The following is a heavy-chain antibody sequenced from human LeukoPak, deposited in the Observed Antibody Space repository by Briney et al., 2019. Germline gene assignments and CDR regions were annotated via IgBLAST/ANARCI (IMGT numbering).Heavy chain of an antibody. CDR3: AKSAVWFGEFDDDY. D-gene: IGHD3-10*01. V-gene: IGHV3-30*02. CDR1: GFTFSSYG. Sequence: GGSLTLSCAASGFTFSSYGMLWVPQAPGQGLEWLAFIRYDGSNKYYADSVKGRFTISRDNSKKTLYLQKNRPRAAETAVYYCAKSAVWFGEFDDDYWGQGTLVTVSS. CDR2: IRYDGSNK. J-gene: IGHJ4*02.